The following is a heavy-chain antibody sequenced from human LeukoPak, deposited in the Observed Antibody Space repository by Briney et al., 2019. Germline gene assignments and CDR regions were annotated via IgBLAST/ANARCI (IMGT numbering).Heavy chain of an antibody. J-gene: IGHJ4*02. D-gene: IGHD5-18*01. CDR3: VRGRYSYGPNFDS. CDR2: MYYSGST. V-gene: IGHV4-39*01. Sequence: SETLSLTCTVSGGSFSSSHYYWGWIRQPPGKGLERIGSMYYSGSTYYNPSLKSRVNISVDTSKNQFSLKLRSVTAADTAVYYCVRGRYSYGPNFDSWGQGTLVTVSS. CDR1: GGSFSSSHYY.